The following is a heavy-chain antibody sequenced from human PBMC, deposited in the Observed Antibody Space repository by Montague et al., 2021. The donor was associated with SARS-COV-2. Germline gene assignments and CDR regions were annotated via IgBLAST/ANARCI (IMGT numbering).Heavy chain of an antibody. CDR2: ISSSSSYI. D-gene: IGHD3-10*01. Sequence: SLRLSCAASGFTFSSYSMNWVRQAPGKGLEWVSSISSSSSYIYYADSVKGRFTISRDNAKNSLYLQVNSLRAGDTAVYFCARERTVVIITGYYYYGVDVWGQGTTVTVSS. CDR1: GFTFSSYS. V-gene: IGHV3-21*01. CDR3: ARERTVVIITGYYYYGVDV. J-gene: IGHJ6*02.